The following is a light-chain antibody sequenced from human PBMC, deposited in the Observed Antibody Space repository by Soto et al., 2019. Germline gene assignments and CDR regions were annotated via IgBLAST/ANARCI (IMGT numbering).Light chain of an antibody. CDR2: EGS. CDR1: SSDVGSYNL. CDR3: CSYAGSSNV. V-gene: IGLV2-23*01. J-gene: IGLJ3*02. Sequence: QSALTQPAYVSGSPGQSITISCTGTSSDVGSYNLVSWYQQHPGKAPKLMIYEGSKRPSGVSNRFSGSKSGNTASLTISGLQAEDEADYYCCSYAGSSNVFGGGTKLTVL.